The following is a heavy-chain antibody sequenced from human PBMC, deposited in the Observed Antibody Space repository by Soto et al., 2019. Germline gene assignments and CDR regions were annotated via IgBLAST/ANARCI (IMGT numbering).Heavy chain of an antibody. CDR3: ARAHIVVVTAIE. D-gene: IGHD2-21*02. CDR2: IYYSGST. J-gene: IGHJ4*02. CDR1: GGSISSGDYY. Sequence: SETLSLTCTVSGGSISSGDYYWSWIRQPPGKGLEWIGYIYYSGSTYYNPSLKSRVTISVDTSKNQFSLKLSSVTAADTAVYYCARAHIVVVTAIEWGQGTLVTVSS. V-gene: IGHV4-30-4*01.